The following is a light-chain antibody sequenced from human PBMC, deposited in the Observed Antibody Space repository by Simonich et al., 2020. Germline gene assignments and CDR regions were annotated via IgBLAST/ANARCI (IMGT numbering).Light chain of an antibody. CDR2: STH. CDR1: SGSVSTSYY. Sequence: QTVVTQEPSFSVSPGGTVTLTCGLRSGSVSTSYYPSWYQQTPVQAPRTLIYSTHTRSSGVHDRFSGSILGNKAALTITGAQADDESDYYCVLYMGSGIWVFGGGTKLTVL. V-gene: IGLV8-61*01. J-gene: IGLJ3*02. CDR3: VLYMGSGIWV.